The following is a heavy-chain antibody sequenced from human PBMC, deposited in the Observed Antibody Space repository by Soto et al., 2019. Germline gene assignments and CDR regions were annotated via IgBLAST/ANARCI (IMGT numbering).Heavy chain of an antibody. CDR2: ISSASSET. CDR3: ARVAY. CDR1: GFTFSGVS. V-gene: IGHV3-21*01. J-gene: IGHJ4*02. Sequence: GGSLRLSCEASGFTFSGVSMNWVRQVPGKGLEWVASISSASSETWYADSVKGRFIISRDNAQNSLFLQMNTLRPEDSAIYYCARVAYWGPGTQVTVSS.